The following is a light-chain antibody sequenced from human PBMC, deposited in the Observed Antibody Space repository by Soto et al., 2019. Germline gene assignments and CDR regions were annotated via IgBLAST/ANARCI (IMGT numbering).Light chain of an antibody. CDR1: QGIGTA. V-gene: IGKV1-13*02. Sequence: IQLTQSPSTLSASVGDRVTITCRASQGIGTALAWYHQRPGNSPDLLVYDASTLQSGVPSRFSGSGSETDFSLTISGLQPEDFGHYYCLQFNTKPLTFGGGTRVEIK. CDR2: DAS. J-gene: IGKJ4*01. CDR3: LQFNTKPLT.